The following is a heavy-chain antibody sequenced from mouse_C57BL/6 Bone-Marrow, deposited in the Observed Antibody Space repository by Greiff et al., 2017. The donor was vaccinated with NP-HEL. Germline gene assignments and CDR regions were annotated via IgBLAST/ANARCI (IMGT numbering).Heavy chain of an antibody. D-gene: IGHD1-1*01. CDR3: TDYYGSSLYAMDY. CDR1: GFNIKDDY. V-gene: IGHV14-4*01. Sequence: EVQGVEPGAELVRPGASVKLSCTASGFNIKDDYMHWVKQRPEQGLEWIGWLDPENGDTEYASKFQGKATITADTSSNTAYLQLSSLTSEDTAVYYCTDYYGSSLYAMDYWGQGTSVTVSS. J-gene: IGHJ4*01. CDR2: LDPENGDT.